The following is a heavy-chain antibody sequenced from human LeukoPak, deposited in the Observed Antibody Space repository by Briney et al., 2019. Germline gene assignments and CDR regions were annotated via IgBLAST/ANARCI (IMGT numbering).Heavy chain of an antibody. V-gene: IGHV4-4*02. D-gene: IGHD6-19*01. J-gene: IGHJ2*01. Sequence: SGTLSLTCAVSGGSISSSNWWSWVRQPPGKGLEWIGEIYHSGSTNYNPSLKSRVTISVDKSKNQFSLKLSSVTAADTAVYYCARRIAVAGTKNWYFDLWGRGTLVTVSS. CDR2: IYHSGST. CDR3: ARRIAVAGTKNWYFDL. CDR1: GGSISSSNW.